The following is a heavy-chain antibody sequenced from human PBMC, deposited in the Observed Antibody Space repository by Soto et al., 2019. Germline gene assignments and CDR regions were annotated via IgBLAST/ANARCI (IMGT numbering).Heavy chain of an antibody. J-gene: IGHJ6*02. CDR2: IYYSGST. CDR1: GGSISSYY. V-gene: IGHV4-59*01. D-gene: IGHD5-18*01. CDR3: ARDFGDTAGLDV. Sequence: SETLSLTCTVSGGSISSYYWSWIRQPPGKGLEWIGYIYYSGSTNYNPSLKSRVTISVDTSKNQFSLKLSSVTAADTAVYYCARDFGDTAGLDVWGQGTTVTVSS.